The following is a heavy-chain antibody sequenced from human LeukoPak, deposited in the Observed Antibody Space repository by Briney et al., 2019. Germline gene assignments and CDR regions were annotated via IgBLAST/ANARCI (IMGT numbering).Heavy chain of an antibody. V-gene: IGHV7-4-1*02. CDR3: ARDGSRLLWFGELSLGAFGI. CDR1: GYTFTSYY. CDR2: INTNTGNP. Sequence: ASVKVSCKASGYTFTSYYMHWVRQAPGQGLEWMGWINTNTGNPTYAQGFTGRFVFSLDTSVSTAYLQISSLKAEDTAVYYCARDGSRLLWFGELSLGAFGIWGQGTMVTVSS. J-gene: IGHJ3*02. D-gene: IGHD3-10*01.